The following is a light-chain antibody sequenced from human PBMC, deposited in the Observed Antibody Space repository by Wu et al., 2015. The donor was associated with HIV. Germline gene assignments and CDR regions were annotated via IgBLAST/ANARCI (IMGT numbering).Light chain of an antibody. CDR3: QQYNNWPPWT. V-gene: IGKV3-15*01. Sequence: ERVMTQSPATLSVSLGERATLSCRTSQSINTNLAWYQQKPGQAPRLLIYGASTRATGIPARFSGSGSGTEFTLTISSMQSEDFAVYYCQQYNNWPPWTFGQGTKVEIK. J-gene: IGKJ1*01. CDR1: QSINTN. CDR2: GAS.